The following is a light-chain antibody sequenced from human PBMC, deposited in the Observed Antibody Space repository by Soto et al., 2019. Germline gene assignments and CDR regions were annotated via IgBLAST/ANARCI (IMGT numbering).Light chain of an antibody. Sequence: EIVLTHSPGTLALSPGERATLSCRASQSVSNNLAWYQQKPGQAHRLVIYGASSRATGIPDRFSASGSGTDFTLTISRLEPEDFAVYYCQQYSSSPLTFGQGTKVDIK. V-gene: IGKV3-20*01. CDR3: QQYSSSPLT. CDR1: QSVSNN. CDR2: GAS. J-gene: IGKJ1*01.